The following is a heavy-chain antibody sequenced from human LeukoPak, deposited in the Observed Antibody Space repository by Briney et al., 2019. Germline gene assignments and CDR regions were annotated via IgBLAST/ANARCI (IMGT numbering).Heavy chain of an antibody. Sequence: GGSLRLSCAASGFTFSSYEMNWVRQAPGKGLEWVSYISSSGSTIYYADSVKGRFTISRDNAKNSLYLQMSSLRAEDTAVYYCASPLRNYYDSSGYAAWGQGTLVTVSS. CDR3: ASPLRNYYDSSGYAA. D-gene: IGHD3-22*01. J-gene: IGHJ5*02. CDR1: GFTFSSYE. V-gene: IGHV3-48*03. CDR2: ISSSGSTI.